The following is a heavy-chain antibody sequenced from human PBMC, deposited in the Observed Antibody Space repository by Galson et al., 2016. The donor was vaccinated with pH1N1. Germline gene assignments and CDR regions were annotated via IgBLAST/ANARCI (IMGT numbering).Heavy chain of an antibody. CDR1: GLTFNYYE. D-gene: IGHD3/OR15-3a*01. Sequence: SLRLSCAASGLTFNYYEMNWVRQVPGKGLEWVSFISATGTKILYADSVRGRFTMSRDNAKNSVSLHMTNLRVEDTAVYYCASDRGRDDYWTGYYFENWGLGTKVTVSS. J-gene: IGHJ3*02. V-gene: IGHV3-48*03. CDR3: ASDRGRDDYWTGYYFEN. CDR2: ISATGTKI.